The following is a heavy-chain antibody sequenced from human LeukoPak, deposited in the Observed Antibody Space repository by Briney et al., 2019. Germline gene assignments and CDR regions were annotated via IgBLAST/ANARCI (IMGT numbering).Heavy chain of an antibody. J-gene: IGHJ5*02. Sequence: SQTLSLTCAISGDSVSSNSVAWHWIRQSPSRGLEWLGRTYYRSKWYYDFAVSVKSRITIIPDTSKNQFSLQLNSVTPEDSALYYCARSGGEQWLGNWFDPWGLGTLVTVSS. D-gene: IGHD6-19*01. CDR3: ARSGGEQWLGNWFDP. CDR2: TYYRSKWYY. V-gene: IGHV6-1*01. CDR1: GDSVSSNSVA.